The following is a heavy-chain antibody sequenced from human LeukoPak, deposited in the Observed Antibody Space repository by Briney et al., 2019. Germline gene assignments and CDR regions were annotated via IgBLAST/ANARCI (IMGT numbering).Heavy chain of an antibody. J-gene: IGHJ4*02. CDR2: INTNTGNP. D-gene: IGHD2-2*01. CDR3: AVPHCSSTSCYYFDY. Sequence: ASVKVSCKASGYTFTSYAMNWVRQAPGQGLEWMGWINTNTGNPTYAQGFTGRFVFSLDTSVSTAYLQISSLKASDTAMYYCAVPHCSSTSCYYFDYWGQGTLVTVSS. V-gene: IGHV7-4-1*02. CDR1: GYTFTSYA.